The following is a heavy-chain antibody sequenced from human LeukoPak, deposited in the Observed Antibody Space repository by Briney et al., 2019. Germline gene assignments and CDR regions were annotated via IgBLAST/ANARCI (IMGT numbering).Heavy chain of an antibody. CDR1: GSTFSSYG. D-gene: IGHD2-2*01. Sequence: GGSLRLSCAASGSTFSSYGMPWVRQAPGKGLEWVSAISGSGGSTYYADSVKGRFTISRDNSKNTLYLQMNSLRAEDTAVYYCAKNVAVYQAAFDYWGQGTLVTVSS. J-gene: IGHJ4*02. V-gene: IGHV3-23*01. CDR2: ISGSGGST. CDR3: AKNVAVYQAAFDY.